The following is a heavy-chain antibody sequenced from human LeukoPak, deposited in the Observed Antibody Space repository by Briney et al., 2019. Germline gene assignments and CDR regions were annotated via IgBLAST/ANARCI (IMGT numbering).Heavy chain of an antibody. V-gene: IGHV3-74*01. D-gene: IGHD2-21*02. CDR3: AKDLHGVTDTSYYFDY. CDR1: GFTLSSYW. CDR2: INGDGRIT. J-gene: IGHJ4*02. Sequence: QPGGSLSLSCAASGFTLSSYWMHWVRQAPGKGLVWVSRINGDGRITTYADSVKGRFTISRDTAKNTLYLQMNSLRAEDTAVYYCAKDLHGVTDTSYYFDYWGQGTLVTVSS.